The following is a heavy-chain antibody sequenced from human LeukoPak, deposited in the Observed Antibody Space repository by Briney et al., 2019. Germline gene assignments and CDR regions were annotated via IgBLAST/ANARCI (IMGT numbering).Heavy chain of an antibody. CDR2: KNKDGSEK. D-gene: IGHD5-18*01. Sequence: PGGSLNSPFPAPDSPFVSIWLTWSPKVQGKGREWWATKNKDGSEKHYVDSVKGRFTISRDNAKNSLYLQMNSLRAEDTAVYYCARDKQLWKPHYYYYYMDVWGKGTTVTVSS. CDR3: ARDKQLWKPHYYYYYMDV. J-gene: IGHJ6*03. V-gene: IGHV3-7*01. CDR1: DSPFVSI.